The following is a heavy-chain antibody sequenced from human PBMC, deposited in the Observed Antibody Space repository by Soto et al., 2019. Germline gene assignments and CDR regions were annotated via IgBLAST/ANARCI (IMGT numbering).Heavy chain of an antibody. D-gene: IGHD3-22*01. CDR3: ARDVDSSGYYLLFVAFDI. Sequence: GGSLRLSCAASGFTFSSYSMNWVRQAPGKGLEWVSSISSSSSYIYYADSVKGRFTISRDNAKNSLYLQMNSLRAEDTAVYYCARDVDSSGYYLLFVAFDIWGQGTMVTVSS. V-gene: IGHV3-21*01. CDR1: GFTFSSYS. CDR2: ISSSSSYI. J-gene: IGHJ3*02.